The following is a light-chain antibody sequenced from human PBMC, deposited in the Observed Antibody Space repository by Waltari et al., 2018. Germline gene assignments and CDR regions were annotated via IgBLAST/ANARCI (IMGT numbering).Light chain of an antibody. CDR3: QQYSNWYT. CDR1: QSVSST. CDR2: DAS. Sequence: EILMTQALATLSVSPGERATLSCRASQSVSSTLAWYQQKPGQAPRHLIYDASTRATGIPARFSGSGSGTEFTLTISSLQSEEFAVYYCQQYSNWYTFDQGTKLEIK. V-gene: IGKV3-15*01. J-gene: IGKJ2*01.